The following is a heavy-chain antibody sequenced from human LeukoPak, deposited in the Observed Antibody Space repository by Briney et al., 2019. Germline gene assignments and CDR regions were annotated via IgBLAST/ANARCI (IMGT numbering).Heavy chain of an antibody. J-gene: IGHJ4*02. CDR1: GYSITSTYW. CDR3: ARVGGDDSTGHYSVDY. V-gene: IGHV4-38-2*01. Sequence: SETLSLTCAVSGYSITSTYWWGWIRQTPGRGLEWIGSLHHSGSTSYSLSLKSRVTISVDTSKNQFSLRLSSVTAADTAVYYCARVGGDDSTGHYSVDYWGQGTLVTVSS. D-gene: IGHD3-22*01. CDR2: LHHSGST.